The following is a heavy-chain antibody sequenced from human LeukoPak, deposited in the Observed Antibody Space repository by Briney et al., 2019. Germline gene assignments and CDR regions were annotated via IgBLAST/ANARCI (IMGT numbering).Heavy chain of an antibody. CDR2: INHSAST. D-gene: IGHD3-10*01. CDR3: ARDLGLIWFGELGDAFDI. Sequence: SETLSLTCAIYGGSFSGYYWSWIRQPPGKGLEWIGEINHSASTNYNPSLKSRVTISVDTSKNQFSLKLSSVTAADTAVYYCARDLGLIWFGELGDAFDIWGQGTMVTVSS. J-gene: IGHJ3*02. V-gene: IGHV4-34*01. CDR1: GGSFSGYY.